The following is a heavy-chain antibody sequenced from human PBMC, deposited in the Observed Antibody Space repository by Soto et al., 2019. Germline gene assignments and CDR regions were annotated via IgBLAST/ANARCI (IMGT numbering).Heavy chain of an antibody. D-gene: IGHD5-12*01. J-gene: IGHJ4*02. Sequence: QVQLVQSGAEVKKPGSSVTVSCKASGGTFSSYAISWVRQAPGQGLVLMGGIIPIFGTANYAQKFQGRVTITADESTSTAYMELSSLRSEDPAVYYCARVRDGYTSYFDYWGQGTLVTVSS. CDR1: GGTFSSYA. V-gene: IGHV1-69*12. CDR3: ARVRDGYTSYFDY. CDR2: IIPIFGTA.